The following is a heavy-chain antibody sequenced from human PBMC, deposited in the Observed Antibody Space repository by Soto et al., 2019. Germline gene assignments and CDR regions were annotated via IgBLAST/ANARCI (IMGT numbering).Heavy chain of an antibody. V-gene: IGHV3-23*01. Sequence: EVQLLESGGALVQPGGSLRLSCAASGFTFSSYAMSWVRQAPGKGLEWLSSISASGDSTHNADSVKGRFAISRDNSKNTLDLQLNSLAADDTAVYYCAKGGLYNSSWYEGYWGQGTLVTVSS. D-gene: IGHD6-13*01. CDR3: AKGGLYNSSWYEGY. CDR2: ISASGDST. CDR1: GFTFSSYA. J-gene: IGHJ4*02.